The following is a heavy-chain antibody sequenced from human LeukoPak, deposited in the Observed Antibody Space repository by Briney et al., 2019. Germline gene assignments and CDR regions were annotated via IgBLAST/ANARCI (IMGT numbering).Heavy chain of an antibody. CDR1: GGSICSSSYY. D-gene: IGHD3-22*01. V-gene: IGHV3-21*01. CDR2: ISSSSDYI. J-gene: IGHJ5*02. Sequence: ETLSLTCTVSGGSICSSSYYWGWIRQPPGKGLEWVSSISSSSDYIYYADSVKGRFTISRDNAKNSLFLQMNSLRAEDTAVYYCARDLGQYYDTSDDWFDPWGQGTLVTVSS. CDR3: ARDLGQYYDTSDDWFDP.